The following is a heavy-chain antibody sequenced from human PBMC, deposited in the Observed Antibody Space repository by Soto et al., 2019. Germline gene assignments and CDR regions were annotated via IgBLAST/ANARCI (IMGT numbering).Heavy chain of an antibody. D-gene: IGHD3-9*01. CDR2: IYYSGST. J-gene: IGHJ6*02. CDR1: GGSLSSGGYY. V-gene: IGHV4-31*03. CDR3: ARGRYDMLTGYYSHYYGMDV. Sequence: PSETLSLTCTVSGGSLSSGGYYWIWISKHPGKGLEWIGYIYYSGSTYYNPSLKRSVSISVDTSKNQFSLKLSTVTAADTAVYYCARGRYDMLTGYYSHYYGMDVWGQGTTVTVSS.